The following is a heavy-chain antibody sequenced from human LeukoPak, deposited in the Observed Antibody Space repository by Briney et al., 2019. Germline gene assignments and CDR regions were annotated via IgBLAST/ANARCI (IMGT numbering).Heavy chain of an antibody. CDR3: AKVEVGTYYDFWSGSHPGWFDP. V-gene: IGHV3-23*01. D-gene: IGHD3-3*01. J-gene: IGHJ5*02. Sequence: AGGSLRLSCAASGFTFSSYAMSWVRQAPGKGLEWVSAISGSGGSTYYADSVKGRFTISRDNSKNTLYLQMNSLRAEDTAVYYCAKVEVGTYYDFWSGSHPGWFDPWGQGTLVTVSS. CDR1: GFTFSSYA. CDR2: ISGSGGST.